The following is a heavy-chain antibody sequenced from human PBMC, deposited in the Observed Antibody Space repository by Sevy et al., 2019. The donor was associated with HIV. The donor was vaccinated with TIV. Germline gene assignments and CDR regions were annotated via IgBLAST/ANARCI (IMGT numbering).Heavy chain of an antibody. CDR1: GFTFGDYC. CDR3: TAGKAAQSIIGF. Sequence: GGSLRLSCTASGFTFGDYCMSWVRQAPGKGLEWVAFLKSDVYGGTVDHAASVRGRFVISRDDSKTIAYLQMNDLKTEDTGVYYWTAGKAAQSIIGFWGQGALVTVSS. CDR2: LKSDVYGGTV. D-gene: IGHD3-10*01. J-gene: IGHJ4*02. V-gene: IGHV3-49*04.